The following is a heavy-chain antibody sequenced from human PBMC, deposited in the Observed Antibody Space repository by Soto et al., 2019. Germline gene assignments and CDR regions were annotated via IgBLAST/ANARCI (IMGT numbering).Heavy chain of an antibody. CDR2: IIPILGIA. V-gene: IGHV1-69*10. Sequence: VKVSCKASGGTFSSYTISWVRQAPGQGLEWMGRIIPILGIANYAQKFQGRVTITADKSTSTAYMELSSLRSEDTAVYYCARDNCSSTSCSYWYFDLWGRGTLVTVSS. CDR1: GGTFSSYT. CDR3: ARDNCSSTSCSYWYFDL. D-gene: IGHD2-2*01. J-gene: IGHJ2*01.